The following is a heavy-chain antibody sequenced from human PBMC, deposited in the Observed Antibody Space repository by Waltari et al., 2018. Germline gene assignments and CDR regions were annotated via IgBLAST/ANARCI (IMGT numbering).Heavy chain of an antibody. V-gene: IGHV4-4*07. CDR1: GGSISSYY. J-gene: IGHJ4*02. D-gene: IGHD3-10*01. Sequence: QVQLQESGPGLVKPSETLSLTCTVSGGSISSYYWSWIRQPAGKGLEWIGRIYTSGSTNYNPSLQSRGTMSVDTAKNQASLKLSSVTAADTAVYYCARGSAPWKGDGDGSFDYWGQGTLVTVSS. CDR2: IYTSGST. CDR3: ARGSAPWKGDGDGSFDY.